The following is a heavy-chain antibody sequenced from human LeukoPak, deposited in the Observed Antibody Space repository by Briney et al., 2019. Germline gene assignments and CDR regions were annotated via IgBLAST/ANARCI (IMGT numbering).Heavy chain of an antibody. CDR2: ISGSGGST. J-gene: IGHJ4*02. CDR3: AKDTPIVVVPAAMVY. D-gene: IGHD2-2*01. Sequence: PGGSLRLSCAASGFTFSSYAMSWVRQAPGKGLEWVSAISGSGGSTHYADSVKGRFTISRDNSKNTLYLQMNSLRAEDTAVFYCAKDTPIVVVPAAMVYWGQGTLVTVSS. CDR1: GFTFSSYA. V-gene: IGHV3-23*01.